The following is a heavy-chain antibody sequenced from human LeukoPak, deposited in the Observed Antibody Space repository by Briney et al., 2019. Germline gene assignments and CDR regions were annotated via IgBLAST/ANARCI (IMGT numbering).Heavy chain of an antibody. CDR3: ATWERRGNY. CDR2: INHSGST. Sequence: PSETLSLTCGVYGGSFSGYYWSWLRQPPGKGLEWIGEINHSGSTNYNPSLKSRVIISADTSKNQFSLKLSSVTAADTAVYYCATWERRGNYWGQGTLVTVSS. V-gene: IGHV4-34*01. D-gene: IGHD1-26*01. CDR1: GGSFSGYY. J-gene: IGHJ4*02.